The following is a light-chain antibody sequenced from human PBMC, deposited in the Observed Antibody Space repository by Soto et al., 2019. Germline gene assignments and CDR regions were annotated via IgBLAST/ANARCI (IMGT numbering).Light chain of an antibody. V-gene: IGKV3-20*01. CDR2: GAS. J-gene: IGKJ5*01. CDR3: QQYGGSPIT. CDR1: QSVTTR. Sequence: VLTQSPGTLSLSPGERATLSCRASQSVTTRLAWYQQKPGQPPRLLISGASVRASGVPVRISGSGSGTDFTLTISRLEPEDFALYYCQQYGGSPITFGLGTRLEIK.